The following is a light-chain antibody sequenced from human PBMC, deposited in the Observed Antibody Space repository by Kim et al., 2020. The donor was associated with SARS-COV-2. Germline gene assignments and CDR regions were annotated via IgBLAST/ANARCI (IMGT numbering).Light chain of an antibody. Sequence: DIQMTQSPSSLSASVGDRVTITCRASQTISSYLNWHQQKPGKAPKLLIYAASSLQSGVPSRFSGSGSGTDFTLTISSLQPEDFATYYCQQSYRAPDTFGQGTKVDIK. CDR3: QQSYRAPDT. V-gene: IGKV1-39*01. CDR2: AAS. J-gene: IGKJ2*01. CDR1: QTISSY.